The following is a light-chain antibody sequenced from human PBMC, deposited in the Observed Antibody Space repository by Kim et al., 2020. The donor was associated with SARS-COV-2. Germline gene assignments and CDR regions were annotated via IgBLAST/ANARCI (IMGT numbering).Light chain of an antibody. CDR2: KAS. CDR1: QSNSMW. J-gene: IGKJ2*01. CDR3: QQYDNY. V-gene: IGKV1-5*03. Sequence: STLSASVGDRVSITCRASQSNSMWLAWYQQKPGKATKLLISKASSLQSGVPSRFSGSGSGTQFTLTISSLQPDDFGTYYCQQYDNYFGQGTKLEI.